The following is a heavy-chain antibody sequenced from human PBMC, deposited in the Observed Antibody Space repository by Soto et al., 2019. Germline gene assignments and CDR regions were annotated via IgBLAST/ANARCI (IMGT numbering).Heavy chain of an antibody. CDR3: AKKGSGWYLRPPNFDY. CDR1: GFTFSSYA. Sequence: EVQLLESGGGLVQPGGSLRLSCAASGFTFSSYAMSWVRQAPGKGLEWVSAISGSGGSTYYADSVKGRFTISRDNSKNTLDLQMNSLRAEDTAVYYCAKKGSGWYLRPPNFDYWGQGTLVTVSS. V-gene: IGHV3-23*01. CDR2: ISGSGGST. J-gene: IGHJ4*02. D-gene: IGHD6-19*01.